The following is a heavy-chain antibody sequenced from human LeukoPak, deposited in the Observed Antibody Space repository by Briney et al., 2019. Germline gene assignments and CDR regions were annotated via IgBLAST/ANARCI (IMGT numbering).Heavy chain of an antibody. CDR2: ISGSDGST. CDR1: GFTFSSYA. V-gene: IGHV3-23*01. CDR3: AKVHSSGWYRPNYFDY. J-gene: IGHJ4*02. D-gene: IGHD6-19*01. Sequence: GGSLRLSCAASGFTFSSYAMTWVRQAPDKGLEWVSAISGSDGSTYYADSVKGWFTISRDNSKNTLYLQMNSLRAEDTAVYYCAKVHSSGWYRPNYFDYWGQGTLVTVSS.